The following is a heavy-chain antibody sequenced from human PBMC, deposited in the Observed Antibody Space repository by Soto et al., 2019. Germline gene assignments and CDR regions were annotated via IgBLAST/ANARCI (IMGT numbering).Heavy chain of an antibody. CDR3: ARAFFWSGSCMDV. CDR1: GDSVSSNTAS. V-gene: IGHV6-1*01. J-gene: IGHJ6*02. D-gene: IGHD3-3*01. CDR2: TYYRSKWYN. Sequence: ASETLSLTCAISGDSVSSNTASWNWIRQSPSRGLEWLGRTYYRSKWYNDYAVSVKSRITINPDTSKNQFSLQLNSVTPEDTAVYYCARAFFWSGSCMDVWGQGATVTVSS.